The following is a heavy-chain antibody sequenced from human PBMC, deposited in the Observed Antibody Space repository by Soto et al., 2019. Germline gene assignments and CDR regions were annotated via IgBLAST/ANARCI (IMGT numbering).Heavy chain of an antibody. Sequence: GESLKISCKGSGYSFTSYWIGWVRQMPGKGLEWMGIIYPGYSDTRYSPSFQGQVTISADKSISTAYLQWSSLKASDTAMYYCARPYSYGRYYYYGMDVWGQGTTVTVSS. CDR2: IYPGYSDT. V-gene: IGHV5-51*01. CDR1: GYSFTSYW. CDR3: ARPYSYGRYYYYGMDV. D-gene: IGHD5-18*01. J-gene: IGHJ6*02.